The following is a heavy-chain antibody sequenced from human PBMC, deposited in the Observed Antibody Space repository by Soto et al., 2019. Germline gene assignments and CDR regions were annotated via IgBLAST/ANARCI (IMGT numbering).Heavy chain of an antibody. D-gene: IGHD1-7*01. Sequence: ASVKVSCKASGFTFTSSAMQWVRQARGQRLEWIGWIVVGSGNTNYAQKFQERVTITRDMSTSTAYMELSSLRSEDTAVYYCAASGTGTTDGHDAFDIWGQGTMVTVSS. J-gene: IGHJ3*02. CDR2: IVVGSGNT. CDR3: AASGTGTTDGHDAFDI. CDR1: GFTFTSSA. V-gene: IGHV1-58*02.